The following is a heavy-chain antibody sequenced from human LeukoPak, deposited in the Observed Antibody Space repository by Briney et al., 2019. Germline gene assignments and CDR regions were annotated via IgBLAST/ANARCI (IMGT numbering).Heavy chain of an antibody. J-gene: IGHJ4*02. D-gene: IGHD2-15*01. Sequence: GGSLRLSCAASGFTFSTYEMNWVRQAPGKGLEWVSYISSSGSTIYYADSVKGRFTISRDNAMNSLYLQMNSLRAEDTAVYYCARGYCSGGSCYSGDYWGQGTLVTVSS. CDR3: ARGYCSGGSCYSGDY. CDR2: ISSSGSTI. V-gene: IGHV3-48*03. CDR1: GFTFSTYE.